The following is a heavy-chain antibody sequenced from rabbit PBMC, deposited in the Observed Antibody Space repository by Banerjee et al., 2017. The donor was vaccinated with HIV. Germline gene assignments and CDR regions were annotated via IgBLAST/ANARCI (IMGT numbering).Heavy chain of an antibody. CDR1: GFSLSSYA. V-gene: IGHV1S40*01. CDR3: ARDLAGVIGWNFGL. J-gene: IGHJ4*01. D-gene: IGHD4-1*01. CDR2: IYASDGST. Sequence: QSLEESGGDLVKPGASLTLTCTASGFSLSSYAMCWVRQAPGKGLEWIGCIYASDGSTYYASWATGRFTISKTSSTTVTLQMTSLTAADTATYFCARDLAGVIGWNFGLWGPGTLVTVS.